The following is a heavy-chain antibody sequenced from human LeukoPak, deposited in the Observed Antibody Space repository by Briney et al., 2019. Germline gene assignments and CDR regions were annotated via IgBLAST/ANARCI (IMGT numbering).Heavy chain of an antibody. CDR2: ISGSGGST. D-gene: IGHD6-13*01. Sequence: GGSLRLSCAASGFTFSSYAMSWVRQAPGKGLEWVSAISGSGGSTYYADSVKGRFTISRDNSKNTLYLQMNSLRAEDTAVYYCARVKLATQTAWFDPWGQGTLVTVSS. CDR1: GFTFSSYA. CDR3: ARVKLATQTAWFDP. J-gene: IGHJ5*02. V-gene: IGHV3-23*01.